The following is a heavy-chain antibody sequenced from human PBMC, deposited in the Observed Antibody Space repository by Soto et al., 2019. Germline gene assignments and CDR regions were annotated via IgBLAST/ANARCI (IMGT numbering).Heavy chain of an antibody. V-gene: IGHV1-18*01. J-gene: IGHJ4*02. CDR1: GYTITSYG. D-gene: IGHD6-19*01. Sequence: ASLKVSCKASGYTITSYGSSWVRQAPGQGLEWMGWISAYNGNTNYAQKLQGRVTMTTDTSTSTAYMELRSLRSDDTAVYYCATGIAVAGHDYWGQGTLVTVSS. CDR2: ISAYNGNT. CDR3: ATGIAVAGHDY.